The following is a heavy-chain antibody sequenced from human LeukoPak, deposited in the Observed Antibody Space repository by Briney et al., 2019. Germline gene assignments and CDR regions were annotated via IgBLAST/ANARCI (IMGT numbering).Heavy chain of an antibody. Sequence: SQILSLTRNHSGGSISRGSYYRCLVREPARKELEWIRRIYTSGSTNYNPSLKSRVTISVDTSKNQFSLKLSSVTAADTAVYYCAGKGRECEQTHDAFDILGQGTMVTVSS. J-gene: IGHJ3*02. CDR3: AGKGRECEQTHDAFDI. D-gene: IGHD1-26*01. V-gene: IGHV4-61*02. CDR2: IYTSGST. CDR1: GGSISRGSYY.